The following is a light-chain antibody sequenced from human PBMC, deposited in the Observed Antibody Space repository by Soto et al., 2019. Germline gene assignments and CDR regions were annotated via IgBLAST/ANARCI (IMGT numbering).Light chain of an antibody. CDR2: GAS. V-gene: IGKV3-20*01. CDR3: QQYDISPLT. Sequence: EIVLTQSPGTLSLSPGERATLSCRASQIVSSSYLAWYQQKPGQAPRLLIYGASSRATGIPDKFSGSGSGTDFTLTISRLEPEDFAVYYCQQYDISPLTFGGGTKVGSN. CDR1: QIVSSSY. J-gene: IGKJ4*01.